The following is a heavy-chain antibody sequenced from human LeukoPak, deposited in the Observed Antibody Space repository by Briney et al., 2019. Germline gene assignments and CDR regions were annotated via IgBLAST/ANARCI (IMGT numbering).Heavy chain of an antibody. V-gene: IGHV3-30*03. D-gene: IGHD6-19*01. J-gene: IGHJ4*02. CDR1: GFTFSSYG. CDR2: ISYDGSNK. CDR3: ARAQWPDY. Sequence: HPGRSLRLSCAASGFTFSSYGVHWVRQAPGKGLEWVAVISYDGSNKYYADSVKGRFTISRDNSKNTLYLQMNSLRAEDTAVYYCARAQWPDYWGQGTLVTVSS.